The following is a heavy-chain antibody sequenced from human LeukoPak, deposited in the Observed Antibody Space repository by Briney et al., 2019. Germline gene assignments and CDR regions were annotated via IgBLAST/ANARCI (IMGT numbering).Heavy chain of an antibody. Sequence: SVKVSCTASGGTFSSYAISWVRQAPGQGLEWMGGIIPIFGTANYAQKFQGRVTITADESTSTAYMELSSLRSEDTAVYYCARGRYSSSWRYYYYGMDVWGQGTTVTVSS. CDR1: GGTFSSYA. CDR2: IIPIFGTA. CDR3: ARGRYSSSWRYYYYGMDV. D-gene: IGHD6-13*01. V-gene: IGHV1-69*13. J-gene: IGHJ6*02.